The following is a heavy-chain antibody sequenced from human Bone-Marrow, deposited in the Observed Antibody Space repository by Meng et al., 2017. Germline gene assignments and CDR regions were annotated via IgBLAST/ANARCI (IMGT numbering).Heavy chain of an antibody. V-gene: IGHV4-39*01. D-gene: IGHD2-21*02. J-gene: IGHJ4*02. CDR1: GGSISSSSYY. Sequence: QLQLQESGPGLVKPSETRSRTCTGAGGSISSSSYYWGWIRQPPGKGLEWIGSIYYSGGTYYNPSLKSRVTISVDTSKNQFSLKLSSVTAADTAVYYCARVAYRWGGDCSYFDYWGQGTLVTVSS. CDR3: ARVAYRWGGDCSYFDY. CDR2: IYYSGGT.